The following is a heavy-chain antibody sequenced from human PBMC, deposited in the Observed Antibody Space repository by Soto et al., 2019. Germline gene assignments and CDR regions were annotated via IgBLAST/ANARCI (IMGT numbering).Heavy chain of an antibody. CDR1: GFTFSNFD. CDR3: VKNRLGTAGTFDY. J-gene: IGHJ4*02. Sequence: GGSLRLSCAVSGFTFSNFDMAWVHQAPGKGLEWVSSITGGGDNTDYADSVKGRFTISRDNSRNTLHLQMKSLTAEDTALYYCVKNRLGTAGTFDYWGQGTRVTVSS. CDR2: ITGGGDNT. V-gene: IGHV3-23*01. D-gene: IGHD6-19*01.